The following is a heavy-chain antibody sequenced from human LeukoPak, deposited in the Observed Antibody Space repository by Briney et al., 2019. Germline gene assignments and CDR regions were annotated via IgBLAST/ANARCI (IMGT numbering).Heavy chain of an antibody. CDR2: INPSGGET. J-gene: IGHJ6*02. CDR3: AIRDNRHYYYYYGMDV. D-gene: IGHD2/OR15-2a*01. CDR1: GYTFTSYY. Sequence: GASVKVSCKASGYTFTSYYMHWVRQAPGQGLEWMGIINPSGGETIYAQKFQGRVTMTEDTSTDTAYMELSSLRSEDTAVYYCAIRDNRHYYYYYGMDVWGQGTTVTVSS. V-gene: IGHV1-46*01.